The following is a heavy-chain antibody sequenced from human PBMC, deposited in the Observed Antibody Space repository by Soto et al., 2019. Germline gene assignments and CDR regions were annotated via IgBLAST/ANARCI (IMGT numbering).Heavy chain of an antibody. J-gene: IGHJ4*02. CDR2: ISSSGSTI. D-gene: IGHD3-9*01. V-gene: IGHV3-48*03. CDR3: ARSTYQADILTGYVGDY. CDR1: GFTFSSYE. Sequence: GGSLRLSCAASGFTFSSYEMNWVRQAPGTGLEWVSYISSSGSTIYYADSVKGRFTISRDNAKNSLYLQMNSLRAEDTAVYYCARSTYQADILTGYVGDYWGQGTLVTVSS.